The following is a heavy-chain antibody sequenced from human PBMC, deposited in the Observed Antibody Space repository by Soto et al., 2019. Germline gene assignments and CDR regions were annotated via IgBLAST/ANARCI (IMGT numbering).Heavy chain of an antibody. CDR1: GFTFSSYD. CDR2: IGTAGDT. CDR3: AREIRIAARPGWFDP. Sequence: GGSLRLSCAASGFTFSSYDMHWVRQAPGKGLEWVSVIGTAGDTYYPGSVKGRFTISRENAKNSLYLQMNSLRAEDTAVYYCAREIRIAARPGWFDPWGQGTLVTVSS. V-gene: IGHV3-13*01. D-gene: IGHD6-6*01. J-gene: IGHJ5*02.